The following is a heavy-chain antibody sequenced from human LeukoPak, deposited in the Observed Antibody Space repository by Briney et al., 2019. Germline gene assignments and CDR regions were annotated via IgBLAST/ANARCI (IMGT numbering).Heavy chain of an antibody. CDR1: GGSFSGYY. Sequence: KPSETLSLTCTVYGGSFSGYYWSWIRQPPGKGLEWIGDVNHIGSTNYNPSLKSRVTISVDTSKNQFSLKLSSVTAADTAVYYCADDRNWGQGTLVTVSS. J-gene: IGHJ4*02. CDR2: VNHIGST. D-gene: IGHD3-9*01. V-gene: IGHV4-34*01. CDR3: ADDRN.